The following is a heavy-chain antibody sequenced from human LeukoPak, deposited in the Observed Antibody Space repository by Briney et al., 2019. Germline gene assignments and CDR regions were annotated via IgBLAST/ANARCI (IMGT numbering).Heavy chain of an antibody. CDR2: ISAYNGNT. Sequence: GASVKVSCKASGYTFTSYGISWVRQAPGQGLEWMGWISAYNGNTNYAQKLQGRVTMTTDTSTSTAYMELRSLRSDDTAVYYCARDAHSSSWYVGYYYGMDVWGQGTTVTVSS. D-gene: IGHD6-13*01. V-gene: IGHV1-18*01. J-gene: IGHJ6*02. CDR1: GYTFTSYG. CDR3: ARDAHSSSWYVGYYYGMDV.